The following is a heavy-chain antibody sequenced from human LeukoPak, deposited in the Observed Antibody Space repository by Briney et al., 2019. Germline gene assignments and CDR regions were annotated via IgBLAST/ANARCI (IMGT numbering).Heavy chain of an antibody. CDR3: ARGQGWNPEAVTNAFDI. CDR1: GFTFSSYS. J-gene: IGHJ3*02. D-gene: IGHD1-1*01. CDR2: ISSSSSYI. V-gene: IGHV3-21*01. Sequence: GGSLRLSCAASGFTFSSYSMNWVRQAPGKGLEWDSSISSSSSYIYYADSVKGRFTISRDNAKNSLYLQMNSLRAEDTAVYYCARGQGWNPEAVTNAFDIWGQGTMVTVSS.